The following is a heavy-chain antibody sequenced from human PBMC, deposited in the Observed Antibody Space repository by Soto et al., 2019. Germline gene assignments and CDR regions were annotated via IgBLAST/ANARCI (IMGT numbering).Heavy chain of an antibody. V-gene: IGHV1-69*10. Sequence: ASVKVSCKTSGDNFRKNVFTWVRQAPGQGLEWMGGTIPALGKTHYIEKFQGRVTITVDDATRTVYMEVRDLTSEDTAIYYCARGPFRPSAMDVWGQGTTVTVSS. D-gene: IGHD3-10*01. CDR2: TIPALGKT. J-gene: IGHJ6*02. CDR1: GDNFRKNV. CDR3: ARGPFRPSAMDV.